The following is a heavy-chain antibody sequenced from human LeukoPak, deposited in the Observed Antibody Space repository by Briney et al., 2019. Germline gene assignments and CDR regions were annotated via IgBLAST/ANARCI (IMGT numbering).Heavy chain of an antibody. J-gene: IGHJ6*02. D-gene: IGHD2-15*01. V-gene: IGHV1-69*13. CDR2: IIPIFGTA. Sequence: SVKVSCKASGGTLSSYAISWVRQAPGQGLEWMGGIIPIFGTANYAQKFQGRVTITADESTSTAYMELSSLRSEDTAVYYCAGANGIYYYYYGMDVWGQGTTVTVSS. CDR1: GGTLSSYA. CDR3: AGANGIYYYYYGMDV.